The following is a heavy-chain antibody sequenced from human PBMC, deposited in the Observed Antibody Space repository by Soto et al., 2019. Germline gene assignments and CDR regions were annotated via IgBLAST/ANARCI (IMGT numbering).Heavy chain of an antibody. V-gene: IGHV4-34*01. Sequence: SETLSLTCAVYGGSFSGYYWSWIRQPPGKRLEWIGEINHSGSTNYNPSLKSRVTISVDTSKNQFSLKLSSVTAADTAVYYCARGDIVVVPAAMYYYYYGMDVWGQGTTVTVSS. D-gene: IGHD2-2*01. CDR3: ARGDIVVVPAAMYYYYYGMDV. J-gene: IGHJ6*02. CDR2: INHSGST. CDR1: GGSFSGYY.